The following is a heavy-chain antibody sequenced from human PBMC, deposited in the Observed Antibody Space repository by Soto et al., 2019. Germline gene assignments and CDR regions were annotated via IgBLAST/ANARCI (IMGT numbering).Heavy chain of an antibody. V-gene: IGHV4-39*01. CDR3: ARHQHDYGETGIFDY. Sequence: SETLSLTCTVSGGSISSSSYYWGWIRQPPGKGLEWIGSIYYSGSTYYNPSLKSRVTISVDASKNQFSPKLSSVTAADTAVYYCARHQHDYGETGIFDYWGQGTLVTVSS. D-gene: IGHD4-17*01. CDR2: IYYSGST. CDR1: GGSISSSSYY. J-gene: IGHJ4*02.